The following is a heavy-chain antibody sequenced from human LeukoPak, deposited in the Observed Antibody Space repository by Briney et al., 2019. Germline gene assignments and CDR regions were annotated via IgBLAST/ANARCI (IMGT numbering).Heavy chain of an antibody. J-gene: IGHJ2*01. D-gene: IGHD2-2*01. CDR3: AGGHCSIPNCYWHFDL. CDR1: GFTFSDYY. Sequence: GGSLRLSCVASGFTFSDYYMSWIRQAPGKGLEWLSYITGSDHSMLYADSVKGRFAISRDNAKNSVYLHLNSLRAEDTAVYYCAGGHCSIPNCYWHFDLWGRGALVTVSS. V-gene: IGHV3-11*01. CDR2: ITGSDHSM.